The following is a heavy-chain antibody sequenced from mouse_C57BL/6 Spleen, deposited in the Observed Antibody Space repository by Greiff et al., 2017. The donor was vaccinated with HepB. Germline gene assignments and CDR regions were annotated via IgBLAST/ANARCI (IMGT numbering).Heavy chain of an antibody. CDR2: ISYDGSN. J-gene: IGHJ2*01. D-gene: IGHD1-1*01. V-gene: IGHV3-6*01. CDR3: ARGRGRGSSYGY. Sequence: ESGPGLVKPSQSLSLTCSVTGYSITSGYYWNWIRQFPGNKLEWMGYISYDGSNNYNPSLKNRISITRDTSKNQFFLKLNSVTTEDTATYYCARGRGRGSSYGYWGQGTTLTVSS. CDR1: GYSITSGYY.